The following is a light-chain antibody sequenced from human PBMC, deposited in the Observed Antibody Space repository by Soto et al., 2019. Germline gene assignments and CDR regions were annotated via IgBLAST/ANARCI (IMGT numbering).Light chain of an antibody. Sequence: QSVLTQPPSVSAAPGQKVTISCSGSSSNIGNNYVSWYQQLPGTAPRLLIYDNNKRPSGIPDRFSGSKSGSSATLGITGLQTGDEADYYGGTWDGSLSGYVFGTGTKVTVL. J-gene: IGLJ1*01. V-gene: IGLV1-51*01. CDR2: DNN. CDR3: GTWDGSLSGYV. CDR1: SSNIGNNY.